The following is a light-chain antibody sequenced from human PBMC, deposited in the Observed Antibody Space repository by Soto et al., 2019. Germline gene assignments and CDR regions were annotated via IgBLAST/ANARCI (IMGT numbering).Light chain of an antibody. Sequence: DIQMTQSPSSLSAPVGDRVTITCRASQGIRDDLSWYQQKPGKAPKRLIYGASTLQSGVPLRFSGSGSGTGFALTISSLQPEDSATYYCLQHNTYPRTLGQGTKVDIK. CDR3: LQHNTYPRT. V-gene: IGKV1-17*01. J-gene: IGKJ1*01. CDR2: GAS. CDR1: QGIRDD.